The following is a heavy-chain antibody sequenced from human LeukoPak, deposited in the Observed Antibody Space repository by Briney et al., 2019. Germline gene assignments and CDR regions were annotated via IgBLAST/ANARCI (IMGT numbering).Heavy chain of an antibody. Sequence: GGSLRLSCAASGFTFSSYSMNWVRQAPGKGLEWVSSISSSSSYIYYADSVKGLFTISRDNAKNSLYLQMNSLRAEDTAVYYCARASSSFGFDYWGQGTLVTVSS. CDR3: ARASSSFGFDY. V-gene: IGHV3-21*01. CDR1: GFTFSSYS. D-gene: IGHD6-6*01. CDR2: ISSSSSYI. J-gene: IGHJ4*02.